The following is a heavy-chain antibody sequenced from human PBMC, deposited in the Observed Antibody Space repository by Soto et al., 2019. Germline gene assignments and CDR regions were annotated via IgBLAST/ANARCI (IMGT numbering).Heavy chain of an antibody. CDR3: ARDLSKLVPDGMDV. J-gene: IGHJ6*02. CDR2: IIPILGIA. CDR1: GGTFSSYT. Sequence: QVQLVQSGAEVKKPGSSVKVSCKASGGTFSSYTISWVRQAPGQGLEWMGRIIPILGIANYAQKFQGRVTIPADKTTSTAYRELSSLRSEDTAVYYCARDLSKLVPDGMDVWGQGTTVTVSS. V-gene: IGHV1-69*08. D-gene: IGHD2-8*02.